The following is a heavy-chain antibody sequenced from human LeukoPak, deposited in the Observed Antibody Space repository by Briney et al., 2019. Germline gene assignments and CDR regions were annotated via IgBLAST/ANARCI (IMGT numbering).Heavy chain of an antibody. D-gene: IGHD3-16*01. CDR1: GFTFSSYW. Sequence: GGSLRLSCAASGFTFSSYWMNWVRQAPGKGLEWVANIKKDGSDKNYLGSVKGRFTISRDNAKNTLYLQMNSLRAEDTAVYYCARDLGKFNYFDYWGQGTLVTVSS. V-gene: IGHV3-7*01. J-gene: IGHJ4*02. CDR2: IKKDGSDK. CDR3: ARDLGKFNYFDY.